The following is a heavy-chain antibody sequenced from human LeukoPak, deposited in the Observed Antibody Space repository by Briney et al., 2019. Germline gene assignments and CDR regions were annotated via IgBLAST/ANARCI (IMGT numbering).Heavy chain of an antibody. CDR2: ISYDGSNK. CDR1: GFTFSSYG. CDR3: AKDLGGSGFHY. Sequence: PGRSLRLSCAASGFTFSSYGMHWVRQAPGKGLEWVAVISYDGSNKYYADSVKGRFTISRYNSKNTLYLQMNSLRAEDTAVYYCAKDLGGSGFHYWGQGTLVTVSS. D-gene: IGHD6-19*01. J-gene: IGHJ4*02. V-gene: IGHV3-30*18.